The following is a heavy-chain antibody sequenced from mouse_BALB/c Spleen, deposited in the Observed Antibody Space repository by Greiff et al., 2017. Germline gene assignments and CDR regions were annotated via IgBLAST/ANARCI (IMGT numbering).Heavy chain of an antibody. Sequence: VMLVESGPGLVQPSQSLSITCTVSGFSLTSYGVHWVRQSPGKGLEWLGVIWSGGSTDYNAAFISRLSISKDNSTSHVFFKMNSLQANDTAIYYCASYYRYDIYYAMDYWGQGTSVTVSS. CDR2: IWSGGST. V-gene: IGHV2-2*02. CDR3: ASYYRYDIYYAMDY. CDR1: GFSLTSYG. D-gene: IGHD2-14*01. J-gene: IGHJ4*01.